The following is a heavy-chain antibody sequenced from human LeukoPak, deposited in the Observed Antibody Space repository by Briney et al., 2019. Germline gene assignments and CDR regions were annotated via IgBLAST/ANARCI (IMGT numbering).Heavy chain of an antibody. CDR1: GFTFSSYA. CDR2: ISGSDNHT. Sequence: GGSLRLSCAASGFTFSSYAMSWVRQAPGKGLEWVSAISGSDNHTYYADSVKGRFTISRDNSKNTLYLQMNSLRAEDTAICYCAKAKDYGGTSDPAFDIWGQGTMVTVSS. D-gene: IGHD4-23*01. J-gene: IGHJ3*02. V-gene: IGHV3-23*01. CDR3: AKAKDYGGTSDPAFDI.